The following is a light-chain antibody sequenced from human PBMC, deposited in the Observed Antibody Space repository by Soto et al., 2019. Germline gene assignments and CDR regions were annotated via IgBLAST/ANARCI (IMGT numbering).Light chain of an antibody. V-gene: IGLV3-21*02. J-gene: IGLJ2*01. CDR3: SSYTNNSPLGI. Sequence: SYELTQPPSVSVAPGQTARITCGGNNIGSKSVHWYQQKPGQAPVLVVYDDSDRPSGIPERFSGSNSGNTASLTISGLQPEDEGTYYCSSYTNNSPLGIFGGGTKLTVL. CDR2: DDS. CDR1: NIGSKS.